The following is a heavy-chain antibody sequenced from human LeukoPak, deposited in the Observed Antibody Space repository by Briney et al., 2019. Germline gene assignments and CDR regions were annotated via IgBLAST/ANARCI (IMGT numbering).Heavy chain of an antibody. J-gene: IGHJ4*02. CDR3: ARGAVAGTHNEY. CDR2: IYYSGST. CDR1: GGSISSSSYY. D-gene: IGHD6-19*01. V-gene: IGHV4-39*01. Sequence: SETLSLTCTVSGGSISSSSYYWGWIRQPPGKGLEWIGSIYYSGSTYYNPSLKSRVTISVDTSKNQFSLKLSSVTAADTAEYYCARGAVAGTHNEYWGQGTLVTVSS.